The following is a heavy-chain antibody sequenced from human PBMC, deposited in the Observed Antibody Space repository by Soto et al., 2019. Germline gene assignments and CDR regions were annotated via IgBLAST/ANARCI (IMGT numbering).Heavy chain of an antibody. J-gene: IGHJ4*02. V-gene: IGHV1-46*01. CDR1: GYTFTSYY. CDR2: INPSGGST. Sequence: ASVKVSFKASGYTFTSYYMHWVLQAPGQGLEWMGIINPSGGSTSYAQKFQGRVTMTRDTSTSTVYMELSSLRSEDTAVYYCARDSGGTIFGHYWGQGTLVTVSS. D-gene: IGHD3-3*01. CDR3: ARDSGGTIFGHY.